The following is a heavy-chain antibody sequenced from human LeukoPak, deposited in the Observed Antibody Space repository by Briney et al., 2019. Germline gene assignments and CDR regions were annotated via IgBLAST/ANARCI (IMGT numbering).Heavy chain of an antibody. CDR2: ISAYNGNT. J-gene: IGHJ4*02. D-gene: IGHD1-26*01. Sequence: ASVKVSCKASGYTFTSYGISWVRQAPGQGPEWMGWISAYNGNTNYAQKLQGGVTMTTDTSTSTAYMELRSLRSDDTAVYYCARDKGSGATNYFDYWGQGTLVTVSS. V-gene: IGHV1-18*01. CDR1: GYTFTSYG. CDR3: ARDKGSGATNYFDY.